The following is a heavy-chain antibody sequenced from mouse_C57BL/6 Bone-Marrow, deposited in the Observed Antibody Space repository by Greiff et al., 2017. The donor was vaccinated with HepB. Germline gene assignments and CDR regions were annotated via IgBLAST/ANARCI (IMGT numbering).Heavy chain of an antibody. V-gene: IGHV10-1*01. J-gene: IGHJ2*01. Sequence: EVHLVESGGGLVQPKGSLKLSCAASGFSFNTYAMNWVRQAPGKGLEWVARIRSKSNNYATYYDDSVKDRFTISRDDSESMLYLQMNNLNTEDTAVYYCVRQRDYYDLYDFDYWGQGTTLTFAS. D-gene: IGHD2-4*01. CDR3: VRQRDYYDLYDFDY. CDR1: GFSFNTYA. CDR2: IRSKSNNYAT.